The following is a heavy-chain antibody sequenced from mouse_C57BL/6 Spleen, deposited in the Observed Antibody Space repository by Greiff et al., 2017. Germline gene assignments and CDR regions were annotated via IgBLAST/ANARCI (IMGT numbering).Heavy chain of an antibody. V-gene: IGHV1-42*01. CDR3: ARTLD. CDR1: GYSFTGYY. CDR2: INPSTGGT. Sequence: EVKLVESGPELVKPGASVKISCKASGYSFTGYYMNWVKQSPEKSLEWIGEINPSTGGTTYNQKFKAKATLTVDKSSSTAYMQLKSLTSEDSAVYYCARTLDWGQGTLVTVSA. J-gene: IGHJ3*01.